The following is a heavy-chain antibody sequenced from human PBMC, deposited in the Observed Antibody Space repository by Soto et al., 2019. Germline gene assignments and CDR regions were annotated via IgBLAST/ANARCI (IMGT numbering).Heavy chain of an antibody. CDR1: GYTFTGYY. Sequence: ASVKVSCKASGYTFTGYYMHWVRQAPGQGLEWMGWINPNSGGTNYAQKFQGWVTMTRDTSISTAYMELSRLRSDDTAVYYCARGGYDFWSGYYPLDAFDIWGQGTMVTVSS. CDR2: INPNSGGT. D-gene: IGHD3-3*01. J-gene: IGHJ3*02. CDR3: ARGGYDFWSGYYPLDAFDI. V-gene: IGHV1-2*04.